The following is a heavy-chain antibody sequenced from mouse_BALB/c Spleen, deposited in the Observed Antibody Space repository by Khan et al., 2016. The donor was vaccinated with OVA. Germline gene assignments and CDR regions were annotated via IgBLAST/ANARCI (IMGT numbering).Heavy chain of an antibody. D-gene: IGHD2-14*01. V-gene: IGHV3-8*02. J-gene: IGHJ3*01. Sequence: EVELVESGPSLVKPSQTLSLTCSVTADSITSGYWSWIRKFPGNKLEYMGYMIYTGYTDYNPSLKSRIAITRHTSKNQYYLQLNAVTAEDTATYYCARSTYRYAFAYWGQGTLVTVSA. CDR2: MIYTGYT. CDR3: ARSTYRYAFAY. CDR1: ADSITSGY.